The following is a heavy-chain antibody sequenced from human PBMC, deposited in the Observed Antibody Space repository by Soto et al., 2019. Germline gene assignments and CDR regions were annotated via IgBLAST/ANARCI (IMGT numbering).Heavy chain of an antibody. Sequence: VQLVQSGAEVRRPGASVKISCKASGYTFASYNIYWVRQAAGQGLDYMGWMNPNSGDKGYAHKFLDKVKMTRDTTIRTAYLELTSLTSEDTAVYYCARGGRYLEWFPWFDPWGQGTLVTVSS. CDR3: ARGGRYLEWFPWFDP. J-gene: IGHJ5*02. CDR1: GYTFASYN. CDR2: MNPNSGDK. V-gene: IGHV1-8*01. D-gene: IGHD3-3*01.